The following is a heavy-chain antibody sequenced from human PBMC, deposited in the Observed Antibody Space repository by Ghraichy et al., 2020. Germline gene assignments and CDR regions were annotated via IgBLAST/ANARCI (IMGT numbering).Heavy chain of an antibody. J-gene: IGHJ6*02. Sequence: ASVKVSCKASGYTFTSYYMHWVRQAPGQGLEWMGIINPSGGSTSYAQKFQGRVTMTRDTSTSTVYMELSSLRSEDTAVYYCARDASHCSSTSCYHDNYYYYYGMDVWGQGTTVTVSS. D-gene: IGHD2-2*01. CDR3: ARDASHCSSTSCYHDNYYYYYGMDV. CDR1: GYTFTSYY. CDR2: INPSGGST. V-gene: IGHV1-46*01.